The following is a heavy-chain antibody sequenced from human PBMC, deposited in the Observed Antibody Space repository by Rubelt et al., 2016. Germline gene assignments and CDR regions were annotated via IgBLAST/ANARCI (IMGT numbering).Heavy chain of an antibody. V-gene: IGHV5-10-1*01. Sequence: EVQLVQSGAEVKKPGESLRITCKGSGYTFTNDWITWVRQMPGKGLEWMGRINPTDSETNYSPSFQGHVTISADKATGIAYLQWNGRKASARAIYYCTRGHGWTDYWGQGTLVTVSS. J-gene: IGHJ4*02. CDR1: GYTFTNDW. D-gene: IGHD6-19*01. CDR2: INPTDSET. CDR3: TRGHGWTDY.